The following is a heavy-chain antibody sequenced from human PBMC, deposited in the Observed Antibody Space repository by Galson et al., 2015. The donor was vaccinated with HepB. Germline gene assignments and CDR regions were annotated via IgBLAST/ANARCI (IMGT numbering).Heavy chain of an antibody. CDR2: IYSGGST. D-gene: IGHD4-17*01. CDR1: GFTVSSNY. CDR3: ARDGRDYGSGNYYYYGMDV. J-gene: IGHJ6*02. Sequence: SLRLSCAASGFTVSSNYMSWVRQAPGKGLEWVSVIYSGGSTYYADSVKGRFTISRHNSKNTLYLQMNSLRAEDTAVYYCARDGRDYGSGNYYYYGMDVWGQGTTVTVSS. V-gene: IGHV3-53*04.